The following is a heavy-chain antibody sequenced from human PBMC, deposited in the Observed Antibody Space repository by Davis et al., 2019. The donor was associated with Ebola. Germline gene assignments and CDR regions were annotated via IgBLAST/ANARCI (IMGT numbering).Heavy chain of an antibody. V-gene: IGHV3-21*01. J-gene: IGHJ4*02. Sequence: GESLKISCAASGFTFSSYSMKWVRQAPGKGLEWVSSISSSSSYIYYADSVKGRFTISRDNAKNTLYLQMNSLRDEDTGVYYCARDGDAAVDLDYWGQGTQVTVSS. CDR1: GFTFSSYS. CDR3: ARDGDAAVDLDY. D-gene: IGHD2-21*02. CDR2: ISSSSSYI.